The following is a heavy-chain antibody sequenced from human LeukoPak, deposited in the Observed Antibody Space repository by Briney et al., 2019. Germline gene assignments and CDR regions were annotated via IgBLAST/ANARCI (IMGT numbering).Heavy chain of an antibody. V-gene: IGHV3-74*01. CDR1: GFTFSSYW. CDR3: ARAPSEIGGYYPEYFRH. CDR2: IKSDGST. Sequence: GVSLRLSCAASGFTFSSYWMHWVRQAPGKGLVWVSRIKSDGSTNYADSVKGRFTISRDNAKNTVSLQMNSLRAGDTGVYYCARAPSEIGGYYPEYFRHWGQGTLVTVSS. J-gene: IGHJ1*01. D-gene: IGHD3-22*01.